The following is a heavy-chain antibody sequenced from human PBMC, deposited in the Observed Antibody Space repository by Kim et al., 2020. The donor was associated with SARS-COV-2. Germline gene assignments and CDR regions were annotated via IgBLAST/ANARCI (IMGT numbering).Heavy chain of an antibody. J-gene: IGHJ6*01. V-gene: IGHV4-39*01. Sequence: SETLSLTCSVSGGSISSSTYYWGWIRQPPGKGLECIGSVYYSGTTYYSPSLKSRVTIAVDTARNQFSLTLSSVTAADTAVYYCTSHSLRFRSYYYY. CDR1: GGSISSSTYY. CDR2: VYYSGTT. D-gene: IGHD3-16*01. CDR3: TSHSLRFRSYYYY.